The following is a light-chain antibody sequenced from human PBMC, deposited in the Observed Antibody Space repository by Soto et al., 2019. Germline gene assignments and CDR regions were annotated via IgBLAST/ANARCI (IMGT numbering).Light chain of an antibody. Sequence: DIVMTQSPLSLPVTPGEPASISRRSSQSLLHSNGVNYLGWYLQKPGQSPQLLIYLRSIRAFGVPDRFSGSGSGTDFTLRISRVEAEDVGVYYCMQALQTPITFGQGTRLEIK. CDR1: QSLLHSNGVNY. V-gene: IGKV2-28*01. CDR2: LRS. CDR3: MQALQTPIT. J-gene: IGKJ5*01.